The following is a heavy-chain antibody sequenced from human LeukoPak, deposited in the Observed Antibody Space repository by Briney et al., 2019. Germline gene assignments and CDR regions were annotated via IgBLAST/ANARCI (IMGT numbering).Heavy chain of an antibody. D-gene: IGHD1-26*01. CDR2: INGDGSNT. CDR3: ARAGSYWGARSFYDS. V-gene: IGHV3-74*03. CDR1: GFTFSSHW. Sequence: PGGSLRLSCAASGFTFSSHWMHWVRQAPGKGLVWVSRINGDGSNTTYADSVKGRFTISRDNAKNSLYLQMNSLRAEDTAVYYCARAGSYWGARSFYDSWGQGTLVTVSS. J-gene: IGHJ4*02.